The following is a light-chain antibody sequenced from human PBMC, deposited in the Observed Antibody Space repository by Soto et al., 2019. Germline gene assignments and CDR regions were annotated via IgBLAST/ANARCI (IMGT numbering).Light chain of an antibody. CDR3: ARWDDGLNVWV. V-gene: IGLV1-44*01. CDR2: SNN. CDR1: SSNIGSNT. J-gene: IGLJ3*02. Sequence: SVLTQPPSASGSRGQRVTISCSGSSSNIGSNTVNWYQQLPGTAPKLLIYSNNQRPSGVPDRFSGSKSGTSASLAISGLHFEDGAGYYCARWDDGLNVWVFGGGTQLTVL.